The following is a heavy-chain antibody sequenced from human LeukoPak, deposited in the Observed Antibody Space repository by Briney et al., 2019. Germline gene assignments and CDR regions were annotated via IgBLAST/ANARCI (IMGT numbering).Heavy chain of an antibody. D-gene: IGHD2-2*01. CDR1: GFTFSSYS. Sequence: AGGSLRLSCAASGFTFSSYSMSWVRQAPGKGLEWVSGISGSGGSTDYADSVKGRFTISRDNSKNTLYLRMNSLRVEDTAVYYCAKDPGYQVVYCFDYWGQGTLVTVSS. CDR2: ISGSGGST. CDR3: AKDPGYQVVYCFDY. J-gene: IGHJ4*02. V-gene: IGHV3-23*01.